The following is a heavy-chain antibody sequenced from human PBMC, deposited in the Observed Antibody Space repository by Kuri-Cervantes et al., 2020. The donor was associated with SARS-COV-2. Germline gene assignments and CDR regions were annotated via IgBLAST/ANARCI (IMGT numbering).Heavy chain of an antibody. J-gene: IGHJ5*02. CDR3: ARSDYDGSGGFYPNL. CDR2: MDYSGGT. Sequence: SETLSLTCTVSGGSRRSYFWAWIRQPPGKGLEWIGCMDYSGGTHYKPSLGSRVSISVDMSKKQVSLGMRSVTAADTAVYYCARSDYDGSGGFYPNLWGQGILVTVSS. V-gene: IGHV4-59*08. D-gene: IGHD3-10*01. CDR1: GGSRRSYF.